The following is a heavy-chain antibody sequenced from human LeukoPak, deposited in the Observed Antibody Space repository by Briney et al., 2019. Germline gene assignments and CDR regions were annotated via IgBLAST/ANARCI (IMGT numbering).Heavy chain of an antibody. V-gene: IGHV3-74*01. CDR3: ARVGDDYKAGLTGMDV. CDR1: GFTFSSYW. CDR2: INTDGSST. Sequence: GGSLRLSCAASGFTFSSYWMHWVRQAPGKGLVWVSRINTDGSSTSYADSVKGRFTISRDNAKNTLYLQMNSLRAEDTAVYYCARVGDDYKAGLTGMDVWGKGTTVTVSS. D-gene: IGHD5-24*01. J-gene: IGHJ6*03.